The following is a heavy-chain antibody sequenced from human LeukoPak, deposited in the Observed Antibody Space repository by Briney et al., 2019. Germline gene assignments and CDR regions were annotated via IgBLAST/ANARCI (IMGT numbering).Heavy chain of an antibody. Sequence: GASVKVSCKASGYTFTSYDINWVRQATGQGLEWMGWMNPNSGNTGYAQKFQGRVTMTRNTSISTAYMELSSLRSEDTAVYYCRLYGSGSYYRWRDYWGQGTLVTVSS. V-gene: IGHV1-8*01. J-gene: IGHJ4*02. CDR1: GYTFTSYD. CDR3: RLYGSGSYYRWRDY. CDR2: MNPNSGNT. D-gene: IGHD3-10*01.